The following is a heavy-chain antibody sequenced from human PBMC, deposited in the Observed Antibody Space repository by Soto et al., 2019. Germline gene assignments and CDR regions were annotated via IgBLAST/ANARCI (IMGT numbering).Heavy chain of an antibody. CDR2: ISSSSSYI. V-gene: IGHV3-21*01. D-gene: IGHD6-13*01. CDR1: GFTFSSYA. J-gene: IGHJ4*02. CDR3: ASGLGAAAGSDPVDY. Sequence: EVQLLESGGGLVQPGGSLRLSCAASGFTFSSYAMSWVHQAPGKGLEWVSAISSSSSYIYYADSVKGRFTISRDNAKNSLYLQMNSLRAEDTAVYYCASGLGAAAGSDPVDYWGQGTLVTVSS.